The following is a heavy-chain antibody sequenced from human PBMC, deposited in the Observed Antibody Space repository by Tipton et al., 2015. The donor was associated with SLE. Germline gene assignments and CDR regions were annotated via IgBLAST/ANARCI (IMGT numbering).Heavy chain of an antibody. J-gene: IGHJ5*02. CDR3: ARNPTSYCSGGSCYSPWFDP. D-gene: IGHD2-15*01. V-gene: IGHV4-34*01. CDR2: INHSGST. Sequence: TLSLTCAVYGGSFSGYFWNWIRQSPGKGLEWIGEINHSGSTNYNPSLKSRVTISVDTSKNQFSLKLSSVTAADTAVYYCARNPTSYCSGGSCYSPWFDPWGQGTLVTVSS. CDR1: GGSFSGYF.